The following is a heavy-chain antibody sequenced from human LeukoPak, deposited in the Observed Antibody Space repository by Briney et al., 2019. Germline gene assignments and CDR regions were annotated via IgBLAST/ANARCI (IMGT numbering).Heavy chain of an antibody. V-gene: IGHV4-39*07. D-gene: IGHD5-24*01. CDR3: ARVRWLQLGHFDY. CDR2: MSYSGST. J-gene: IGHJ4*02. Sequence: SETLSLTCTVSGGSISSNSYSWGWIRQPPGKGLEWIASMSYSGSTYYNPSLKSRVTISVDTSRNQFSLKLSSVTAADTAVYYCARVRWLQLGHFDYWGQGSLVTVSS. CDR1: GGSISSNSYS.